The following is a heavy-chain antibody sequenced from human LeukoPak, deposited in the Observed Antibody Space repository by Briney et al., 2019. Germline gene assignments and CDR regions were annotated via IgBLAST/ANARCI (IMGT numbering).Heavy chain of an antibody. CDR2: ISNSSTAT. Sequence: GGSLRLSCAASGFTFDDYGMSWVRQAPGKGLEWVSYISNSSTATQYADSVKGRFTISRDNAKNSLYLQMNSLRVEDTAVYYCARTVSYWGQGTLVTVSS. CDR3: ARTVSY. J-gene: IGHJ4*02. D-gene: IGHD4-17*01. CDR1: GFTFDDYG. V-gene: IGHV3-48*04.